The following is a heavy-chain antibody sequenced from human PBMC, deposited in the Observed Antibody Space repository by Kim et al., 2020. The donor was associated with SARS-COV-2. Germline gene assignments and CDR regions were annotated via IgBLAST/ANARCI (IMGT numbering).Heavy chain of an antibody. V-gene: IGHV3-33*01. CDR2: IWYDGSTK. Sequence: GGSLRLSCAASGFTFSSYGMHWVRQAPGKGLEWVAVIWYDGSTKYYADSVKGRFTISRDNSKNTLYLQMNSLRAEDTAVYYCARERVYCSSRWVYYYGMDVWGQGTTVTVSS. CDR1: GFTFSSYG. CDR3: ARERVYCSSRWVYYYGMDV. D-gene: IGHD6-13*01. J-gene: IGHJ6*02.